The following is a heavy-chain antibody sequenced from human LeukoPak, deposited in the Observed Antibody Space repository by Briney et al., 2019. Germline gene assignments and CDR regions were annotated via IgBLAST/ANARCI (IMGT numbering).Heavy chain of an antibody. J-gene: IGHJ4*02. CDR2: ISGSGNAI. V-gene: IGHV3-11*04. CDR1: GFTFTDYY. D-gene: IGHD2-8*01. CDR3: ARVDVLSGG. Sequence: GGSLRLSCAASGFTFTDYYMSWIRQAPGKGLEWLSYISGSGNAIYYADSVKGRFTVSRDNAKNSLDLQMNSLRAEDTAVYYCARVDVLSGGWGQGTLVTVSS.